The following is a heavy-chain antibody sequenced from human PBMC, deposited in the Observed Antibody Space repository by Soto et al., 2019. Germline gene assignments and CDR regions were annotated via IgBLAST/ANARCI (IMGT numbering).Heavy chain of an antibody. CDR2: INSDGSST. CDR1: GFSVSSYW. Sequence: GGSLRLSCAASGFSVSSYWMHWVRHAPGKGLVWVSRINSDGSSTTYADSVKGRFTISRDNAKNTLYLQMNSLTPEDTAVYYCAKGVPAATRYFQHWGQGTLVTVSS. V-gene: IGHV3-74*01. CDR3: AKGVPAATRYFQH. J-gene: IGHJ1*01. D-gene: IGHD2-2*01.